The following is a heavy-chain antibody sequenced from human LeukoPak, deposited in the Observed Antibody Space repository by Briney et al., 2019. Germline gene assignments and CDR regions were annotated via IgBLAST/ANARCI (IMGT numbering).Heavy chain of an antibody. CDR2: IYSGGST. J-gene: IGHJ4*02. CDR3: ASSASPLFDY. V-gene: IGHV3-53*01. Sequence: GGSLRLSCAASGFTVSSNYMSWVRQAPGKGLEWVSVIYSGGSTYYADSVKGRFTISRGNSKNTLYLQMNSLRAEDTAVYYCASSASPLFDYWGQGTLVTVSS. CDR1: GFTVSSNY.